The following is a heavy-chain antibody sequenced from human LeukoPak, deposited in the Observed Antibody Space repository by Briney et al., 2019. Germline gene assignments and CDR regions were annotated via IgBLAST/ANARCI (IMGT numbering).Heavy chain of an antibody. Sequence: ASVKVSCKVSGYTLTELSMHWVRQAPGKGLEWMGGFDPEDGETIYAQKFQGRVTMTEDTSTDTAYMELSSLRSEDTAVYYYATDHSTYYYDSSGYNYHYWGQGTLVTVSS. J-gene: IGHJ4*02. CDR1: GYTLTELS. CDR2: FDPEDGET. D-gene: IGHD3-22*01. V-gene: IGHV1-24*01. CDR3: ATDHSTYYYDSSGYNYHY.